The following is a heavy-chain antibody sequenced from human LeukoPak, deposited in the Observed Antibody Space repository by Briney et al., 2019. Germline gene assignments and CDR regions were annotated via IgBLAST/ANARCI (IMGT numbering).Heavy chain of an antibody. V-gene: IGHV4-38-2*01. CDR1: GGSFSGYY. Sequence: PSETLSLTCAVYGGSFSGYYWGWIRQPPGKGLEWIGSIYHSGSTYYNPSLKSRVTISVDTSKNQFSLKLSSVTAADTAVYYCASPHCSSTSCYYHYWGQGTLVTVSS. CDR3: ASPHCSSTSCYYHY. D-gene: IGHD2-2*01. J-gene: IGHJ4*02. CDR2: IYHSGST.